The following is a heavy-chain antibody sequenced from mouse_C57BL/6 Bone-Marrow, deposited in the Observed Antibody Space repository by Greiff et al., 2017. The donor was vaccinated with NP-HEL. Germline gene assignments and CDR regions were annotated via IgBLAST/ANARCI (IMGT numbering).Heavy chain of an antibody. CDR2: IYPGGGST. J-gene: IGHJ1*03. Sequence: VQLQQSGAELVRPGTSVKMSCKASGYTFTNYWIGWAKQRPGHGLEWIGDIYPGGGSTNYNEKFKGKATMTADKSSSTAYMQFSSLTSDDSAIYYCARCLLRGYWYFDVWGTGTTVTVSS. D-gene: IGHD1-1*01. V-gene: IGHV1-63*01. CDR1: GYTFTNYW. CDR3: ARCLLRGYWYFDV.